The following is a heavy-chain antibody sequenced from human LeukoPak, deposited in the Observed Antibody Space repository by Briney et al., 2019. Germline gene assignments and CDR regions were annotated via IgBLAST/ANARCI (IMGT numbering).Heavy chain of an antibody. D-gene: IGHD3-9*01. V-gene: IGHV4-59*01. J-gene: IGHJ4*02. Sequence: SETLSLTCTVSGGSISSYYWSWIRQPPGKGLEWIGYIYYSGCTNYNPSLKSRVTISVDTSKNQFSLKLSSVTAADTAVYYCARSDDILTGYLLDYWGQGTLVTVS. CDR1: GGSISSYY. CDR3: ARSDDILTGYLLDY. CDR2: IYYSGCT.